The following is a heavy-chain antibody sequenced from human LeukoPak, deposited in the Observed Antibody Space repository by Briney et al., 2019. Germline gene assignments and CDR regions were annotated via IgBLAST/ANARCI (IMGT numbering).Heavy chain of an antibody. CDR3: ARHTPVPLPSGFYVEMDV. Sequence: SETLSLICTVSGGSISSFYWSWIRQPPGKGLEWIGYIFYSGSTNYNPSLKSRVTMSVATSKHQFSLKLSSVTAADTAVYYCARHTPVPLPSGFYVEMDVWGQRTTFTVSS. CDR1: GGSISSFY. D-gene: IGHD2-15*01. J-gene: IGHJ6*02. CDR2: IFYSGST. V-gene: IGHV4-59*08.